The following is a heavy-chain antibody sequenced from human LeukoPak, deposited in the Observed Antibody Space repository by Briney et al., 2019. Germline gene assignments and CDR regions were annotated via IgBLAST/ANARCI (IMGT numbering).Heavy chain of an antibody. CDR3: TTGTAVADTAY. D-gene: IGHD6-19*01. Sequence: GDSLRLSCATSGFTVSSNYMSWVRQAPGKGLEWVSVIYSGGSTYYADSVNGRFTISRDNAKNTLFLQMDSLRAEDTAVYYCTTGTAVADTAYWGQGTLVTVSS. V-gene: IGHV3-66*01. CDR2: IYSGGST. CDR1: GFTVSSNY. J-gene: IGHJ4*02.